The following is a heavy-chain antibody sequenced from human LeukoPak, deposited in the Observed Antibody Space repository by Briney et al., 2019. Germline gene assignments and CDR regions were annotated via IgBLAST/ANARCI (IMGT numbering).Heavy chain of an antibody. J-gene: IGHJ6*02. Sequence: ASVKVSCKASGYTFSSYDINWVRQATGQGLEWLGWMNPNSGNTGYAQKFQGRVTMTRNTSISAAYMELSSLRSEDTAVYYCARVRGSYYYYGMDVWGQGTTVTVSS. D-gene: IGHD2-15*01. CDR1: GYTFSSYD. V-gene: IGHV1-8*01. CDR2: MNPNSGNT. CDR3: ARVRGSYYYYGMDV.